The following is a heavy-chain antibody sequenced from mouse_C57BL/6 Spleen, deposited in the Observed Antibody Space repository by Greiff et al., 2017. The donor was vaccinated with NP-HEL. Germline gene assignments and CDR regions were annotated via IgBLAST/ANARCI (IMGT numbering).Heavy chain of an antibody. CDR3: AGYGSSYGFAY. CDR2: IHPYGGST. J-gene: IGHJ3*01. D-gene: IGHD1-1*01. Sequence: QVQLQQPGAELVKPGASVKLSCKASGYTFTSYWMHWVKQRPGQGLEWIGMIHPYGGSTNYNEKFKSKATLTVDKSSSTAYMQLSSLTSEDSAVYYCAGYGSSYGFAYWGQGTLVTVSA. CDR1: GYTFTSYW. V-gene: IGHV1-64*01.